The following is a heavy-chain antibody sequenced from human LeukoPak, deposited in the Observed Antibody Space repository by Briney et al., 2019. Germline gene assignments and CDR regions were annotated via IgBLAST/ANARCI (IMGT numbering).Heavy chain of an antibody. CDR3: AGRDDYVWGSYPNYFDY. Sequence: GGSLRLSCAASGFTFSSYSMNWVRQAPGKGLEWVSYISSSSSTIYYADSVKGRFTISRDNAKNSLYLQMNSLRDEDTAVYYCAGRDDYVWGSYPNYFDYWGQGTLVTVSS. D-gene: IGHD3-16*02. CDR1: GFTFSSYS. CDR2: ISSSSSTI. V-gene: IGHV3-48*02. J-gene: IGHJ4*02.